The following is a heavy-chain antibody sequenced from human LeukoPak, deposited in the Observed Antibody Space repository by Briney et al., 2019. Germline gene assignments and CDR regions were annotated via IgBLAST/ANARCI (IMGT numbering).Heavy chain of an antibody. V-gene: IGHV3-23*01. D-gene: IGHD3-22*01. CDR3: AKDLDYYDSSGSDY. CDR1: GFTFSSYA. Sequence: PGGSLRLSCAASGFTFSSYAMSWVRQAPGKGLEWVSAISGSGSTTYYADSVKGRFTISRDDSKHTLYLQMNSLRAEDTAVYYCAKDLDYYDSSGSDYWGQGTLVTVSS. CDR2: ISGSGSTT. J-gene: IGHJ4*02.